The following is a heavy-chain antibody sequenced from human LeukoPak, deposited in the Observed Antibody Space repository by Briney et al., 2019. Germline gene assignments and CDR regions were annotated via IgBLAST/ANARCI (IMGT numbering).Heavy chain of an antibody. CDR3: ARQLGGGYSSVLFDP. D-gene: IGHD5-18*01. CDR2: INHSGST. CDR1: GGSISSYY. V-gene: IGHV4-59*01. Sequence: SETLSLTCTVSGGSISSYYWSWIRQPPGKGLEWIGEINHSGSTNYNPSLKSRVTISVDTSKNQFSLKLSSVTAADTAVYYCARQLGGGYSSVLFDPWGQGTLVTVSS. J-gene: IGHJ5*02.